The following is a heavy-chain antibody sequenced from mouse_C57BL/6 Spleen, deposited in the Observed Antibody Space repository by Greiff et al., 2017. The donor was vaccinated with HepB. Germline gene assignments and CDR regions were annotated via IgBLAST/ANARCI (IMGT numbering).Heavy chain of an antibody. CDR3: ARDKGHDGYYYFDY. CDR1: GFTFSDYY. V-gene: IGHV5-16*01. D-gene: IGHD2-3*01. Sequence: EVHLVESEGGLVQPGSSMKLSCTASGFTFSDYYMAWVRQVPEKGLEWVANINYDGSSTYYLDSLKSRFIISRDNAKNILYLQMSSLKSEDTATYYCARDKGHDGYYYFDYWGQGTTLTVSS. CDR2: INYDGSST. J-gene: IGHJ2*01.